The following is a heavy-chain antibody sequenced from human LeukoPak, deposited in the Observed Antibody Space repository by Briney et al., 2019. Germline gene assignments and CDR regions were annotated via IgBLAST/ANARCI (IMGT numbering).Heavy chain of an antibody. CDR1: GFTFSSYG. Sequence: GGSLRLSCAASGFTFSSYGMHWVRQAPGKGLEWVAFIRYDGSNKYYADSVKGRFTISRDNSKNTLYLQMNSLRAEDTAVYYCAKVGTSYGDYGYYFDYWGQGTLVTVSS. V-gene: IGHV3-30*02. CDR3: AKVGTSYGDYGYYFDY. D-gene: IGHD4-17*01. J-gene: IGHJ4*02. CDR2: IRYDGSNK.